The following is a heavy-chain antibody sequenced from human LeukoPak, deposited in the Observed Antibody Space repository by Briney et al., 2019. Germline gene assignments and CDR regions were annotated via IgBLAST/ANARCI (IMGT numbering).Heavy chain of an antibody. V-gene: IGHV3-15*07. CDR2: IKSKTDGGTT. CDR3: STTYYYDSSEGY. Sequence: GGSLRLSCAASGFTFSNAWMNWVHQAPGKGLEWVGRIKSKTDGGTTDYAAPVKGRFTISRDDSKNTLYLQMNSLETEDTAVYYCSTTYYYDSSEGYWGQGTLVTVSS. D-gene: IGHD3-22*01. J-gene: IGHJ4*02. CDR1: GFTFSNAW.